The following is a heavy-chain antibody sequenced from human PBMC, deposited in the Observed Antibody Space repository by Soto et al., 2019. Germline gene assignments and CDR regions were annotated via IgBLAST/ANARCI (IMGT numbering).Heavy chain of an antibody. J-gene: IGHJ6*02. CDR1: GYTFTSYY. V-gene: IGHV1-46*01. D-gene: IGHD6-13*01. Sequence: ASVKVSCKASGYTFTSYYMHWVRQAPGQGLEWMGIINPSGGSTSYAQKFQGRVTMTRDTSTSTVYMELSSLRSEDTAVYYCARASRLYSNEADYYYGMDVWGQGTKVTVSS. CDR2: INPSGGST. CDR3: ARASRLYSNEADYYYGMDV.